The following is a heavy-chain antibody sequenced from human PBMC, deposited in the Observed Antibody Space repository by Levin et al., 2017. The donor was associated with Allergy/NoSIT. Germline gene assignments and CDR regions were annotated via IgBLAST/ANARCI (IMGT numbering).Heavy chain of an antibody. CDR3: ARKLSGSYYGAFDY. D-gene: IGHD1-26*01. CDR1: GFTFSTYS. Sequence: QTGGSLRLSCAASGFTFSTYSMNWVRQAPGKGLEWVSYISSSSSTIYYADSVKGRFTISRDNAKNSLYLQMNSLRAEDTAVYYCARKLSGSYYGAFDYWGQGTLVTVSS. V-gene: IGHV3-48*01. J-gene: IGHJ4*02. CDR2: ISSSSSTI.